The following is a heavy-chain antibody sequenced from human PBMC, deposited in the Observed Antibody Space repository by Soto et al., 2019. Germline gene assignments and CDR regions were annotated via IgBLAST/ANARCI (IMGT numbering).Heavy chain of an antibody. CDR1: GDSISSSSYY. CDR2: IYSSGNT. V-gene: IGHV4-39*01. D-gene: IGHD2-2*01. Sequence: QLQLQESGPGLVKPSETLSLTCAVSGDSISSSSYYWGWIRQPPGKGLEWIGSIYSSGNTYYNPSLKSRVTISVDTSRNQFSLKLTSVTAADTAVYYCVPRGPNFYYYGVDVWGQGTTVTVS. CDR3: VPRGPNFYYYGVDV. J-gene: IGHJ6*02.